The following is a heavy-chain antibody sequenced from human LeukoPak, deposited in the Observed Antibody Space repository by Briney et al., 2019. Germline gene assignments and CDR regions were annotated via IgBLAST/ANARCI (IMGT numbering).Heavy chain of an antibody. CDR2: IKEDGSEK. Sequence: GGSLRLSCVASGFTFKSYWMIWVRQAPGKGLEWVANIKEDGSEKHYVDSVKGRFIISRDNAKNSLYLQMNSLRAEDTAVYYCAKYEMDGWGQGTTVTVSS. D-gene: IGHD3-3*01. CDR1: GFTFKSYW. V-gene: IGHV3-7*01. J-gene: IGHJ6*02. CDR3: AKYEMDG.